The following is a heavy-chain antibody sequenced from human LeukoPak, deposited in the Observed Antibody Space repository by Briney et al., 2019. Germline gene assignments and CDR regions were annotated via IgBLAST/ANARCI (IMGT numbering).Heavy chain of an antibody. CDR1: GGSIGTYY. CDR3: AREDPQTTVPEGMDV. CDR2: IYYTETT. D-gene: IGHD4-17*01. J-gene: IGHJ6*02. Sequence: PSETLSLTCSVSGGSIGTYYWSWIRQLPGKGLEWIGYIYYTETTNYNPSLRSRVTISVDTSWNQFSLRLSSVTAADTAVYYCAREDPQTTVPEGMDVWGHGTTVIDSS. V-gene: IGHV4-59*01.